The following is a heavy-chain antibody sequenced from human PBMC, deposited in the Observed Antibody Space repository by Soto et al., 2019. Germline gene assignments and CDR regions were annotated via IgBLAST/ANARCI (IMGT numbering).Heavy chain of an antibody. V-gene: IGHV3-23*01. CDR3: SKGLYYESSGFFPFYYLGMDG. J-gene: IGHJ6*02. Sequence: GGSLRLSCAASGFTFSSYAMSWVRQAPGKGLEWVSAISGSGGSTYYADSVKGRFTISRDNSKNTLYLQMNSLRAEDTAVYYCSKGLYYESSGFFPFYYLGMDGWGQGTTVTVSS. CDR1: GFTFSSYA. D-gene: IGHD3-22*01. CDR2: ISGSGGST.